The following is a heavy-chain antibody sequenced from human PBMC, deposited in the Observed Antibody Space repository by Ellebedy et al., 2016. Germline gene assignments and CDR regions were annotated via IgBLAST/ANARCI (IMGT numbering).Heavy chain of an antibody. J-gene: IGHJ4*02. V-gene: IGHV4-39*07. CDR2: INHSGST. Sequence: SETLSLTCTVSGGSISSSSYYWGWIRQPPGKGLEWIGEINHSGSTNYNPSLKSRVTISVDTSKNQFSLKLSSVTAADTAAYYCARESRGYSYVHFDYWGQGTLVTVSS. D-gene: IGHD5-18*01. CDR3: ARESRGYSYVHFDY. CDR1: GGSISSSSYY.